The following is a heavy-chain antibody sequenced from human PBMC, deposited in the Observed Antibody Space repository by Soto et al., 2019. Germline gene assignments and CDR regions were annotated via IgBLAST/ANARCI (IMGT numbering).Heavy chain of an antibody. D-gene: IGHD6-13*01. CDR1: GFTVSSNY. V-gene: IGHV3-53*04. J-gene: IGHJ6*03. Sequence: GGSLRLSCAASGFTVSSNYMSWVRQAPGKGLEWVSVIYSGGSTYYADSVKGRFTISRHNSKNTLYLQMNSLRAEDTAVYYCARGSAGLDYYYYYYMDVWGKGTTVTVSS. CDR2: IYSGGST. CDR3: ARGSAGLDYYYYYYMDV.